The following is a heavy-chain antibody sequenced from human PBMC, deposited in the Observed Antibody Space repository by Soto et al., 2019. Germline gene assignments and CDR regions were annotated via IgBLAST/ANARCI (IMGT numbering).Heavy chain of an antibody. J-gene: IGHJ4*02. CDR1: GFSFGNYW. D-gene: IGHD3-10*01. V-gene: IGHV3-74*01. CDR2: VXSDGNXT. Sequence: GXSLRLSCAASGFSFGNYWIHWVRQDPGKGLVWVSRVXSDGNXTNYADYVKGXXTISRDNXXNTVYLQMNSLRAEDTAIYYCARGAFRDYYFDYWGLGTLVTVSS. CDR3: ARGAFRDYYFDY.